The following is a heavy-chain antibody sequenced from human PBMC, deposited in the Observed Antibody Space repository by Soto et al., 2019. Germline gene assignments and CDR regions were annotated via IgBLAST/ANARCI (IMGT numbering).Heavy chain of an antibody. CDR1: GGSFSGYY. CDR3: ARAPYYYDSSGYYPLGFDY. J-gene: IGHJ4*02. Sequence: LSLPCAVYGGSFSGYYWSWIRQPPGKGLEWIGEINHSGSTNYNPSLKSRVTISVDTSKNQFSLKLSSVTAADTAVYYCARAPYYYDSSGYYPLGFDYWGQGTLVTVSS. D-gene: IGHD3-22*01. CDR2: INHSGST. V-gene: IGHV4-34*01.